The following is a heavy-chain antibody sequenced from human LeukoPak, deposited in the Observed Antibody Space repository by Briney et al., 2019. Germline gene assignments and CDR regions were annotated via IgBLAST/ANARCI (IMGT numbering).Heavy chain of an antibody. V-gene: IGHV5-51*01. CDR2: IYPGDSDT. CDR3: ARHSTYYYDSSGYSIDY. J-gene: IGHJ4*02. CDR1: GYSFINYW. D-gene: IGHD3-22*01. Sequence: GESLKISCKASGYSFINYWIGWVRQMPGKGLEWMGVIYPGDSDTTYSPSFQGQVTISADKSISTAYLQWSSLKASDTAMYYCARHSTYYYDSSGYSIDYWGQGTLVTVSS.